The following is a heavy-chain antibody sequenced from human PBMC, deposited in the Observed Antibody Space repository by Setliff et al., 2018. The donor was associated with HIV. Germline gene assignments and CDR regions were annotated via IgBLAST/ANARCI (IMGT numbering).Heavy chain of an antibody. V-gene: IGHV4-59*11. D-gene: IGHD4-17*01. CDR1: GGSISSHY. CDR2: IYHSGST. CDR3: ARDIWAYGLMGS. J-gene: IGHJ5*02. Sequence: SETLSLTCTVSGGSISSHYWSWIRQPPGKGLEWIGSIYHSGSTYYNPSLKSRVTISVDTSKNQFSLKLSSVTAADTAVYYCARDIWAYGLMGSWGQGTLVTVSS.